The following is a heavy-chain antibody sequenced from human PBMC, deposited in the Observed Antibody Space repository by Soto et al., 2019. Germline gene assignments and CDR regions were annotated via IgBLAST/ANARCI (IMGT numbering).Heavy chain of an antibody. CDR3: ARGFYGDYYFDY. Sequence: ESGGGVVQPGRSLRLSCAASGFTFSSYGMHWVRQAPGKGLEWVAVIWYDGSNKYYADSVKGRFTISRDNSKNTLYLQMNSLRAEDTAVYYCARGFYGDYYFDYWGQGTLVTVSS. J-gene: IGHJ4*02. V-gene: IGHV3-33*01. D-gene: IGHD4-17*01. CDR1: GFTFSSYG. CDR2: IWYDGSNK.